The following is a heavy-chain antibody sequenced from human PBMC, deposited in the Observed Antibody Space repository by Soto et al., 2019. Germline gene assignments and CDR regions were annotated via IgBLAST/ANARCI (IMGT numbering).Heavy chain of an antibody. J-gene: IGHJ5*02. CDR3: AKNQGVELVPLATVDWFDP. Sequence: GGSLRLSSAASGFTFENFGMSWVRQAQGKGLEWISSISGSGFKKYYADSVKGRFTISRDNSKSTVYLELNNLSAEDTAVYHCAKNQGVELVPLATVDWFDPWGQGSVVTLSS. CDR1: GFTFENFG. D-gene: IGHD1-26*01. V-gene: IGHV3-23*01. CDR2: ISGSGFKK.